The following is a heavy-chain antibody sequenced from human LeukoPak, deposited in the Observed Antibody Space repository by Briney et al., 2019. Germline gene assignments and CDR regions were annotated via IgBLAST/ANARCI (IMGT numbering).Heavy chain of an antibody. CDR2: LSGNGNTI. J-gene: IGHJ4*02. D-gene: IGHD2-21*02. V-gene: IGHV3-23*01. CDR3: ARVKGDCGGDCYHFDY. CDR1: GFTFSTYA. Sequence: GGSLRLSCAASGFTFSTYAMSWVRQAPGKGLECVSALSGNGNTIYYADSVKGRFTISRDNAKNSLYLQMNSLRAEDTAVYYCARVKGDCGGDCYHFDYWGQGTLVTVSS.